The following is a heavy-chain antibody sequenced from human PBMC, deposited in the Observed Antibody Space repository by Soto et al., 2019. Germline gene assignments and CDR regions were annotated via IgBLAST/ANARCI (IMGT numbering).Heavy chain of an antibody. J-gene: IGHJ4*02. CDR1: GGSISSGDYY. CDR3: TSSLLYPSPFVY. V-gene: IGHV4-30-4*01. CDR2: IYYSGST. Sequence: SETLSLTCTVSGGSISSGDYYWSWIRQPPGKGLEWIGYIYYSGSTYYNPSLKSRVTISVDTSKNQFSLKLSSVTAADTAVYYCTSSLLYPSPFVYWGQGTLVXAPQ. D-gene: IGHD1-26*01.